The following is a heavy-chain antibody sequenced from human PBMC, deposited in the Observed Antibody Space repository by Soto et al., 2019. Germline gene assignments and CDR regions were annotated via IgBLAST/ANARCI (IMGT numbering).Heavy chain of an antibody. CDR1: GCSISSYY. D-gene: IGHD3-10*01. Sequence: SETLSLTCTVSGCSISSYYWSWIRQPPGKGLEWIGYIYYSGSTNYNPSLKSRVTISVDTSKNQFSLKLSSVTAADTAVYYCARRQGSSGFTFDYWGQGTLVTVSS. V-gene: IGHV4-59*08. CDR3: ARRQGSSGFTFDY. J-gene: IGHJ4*02. CDR2: IYYSGST.